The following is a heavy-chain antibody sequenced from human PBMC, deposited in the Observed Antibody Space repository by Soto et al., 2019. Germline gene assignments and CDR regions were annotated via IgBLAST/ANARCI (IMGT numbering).Heavy chain of an antibody. CDR3: ARDAAVPGESDRFDY. J-gene: IGHJ4*02. CDR1: GDTVTSNVW. D-gene: IGHD6-19*01. Sequence: SETLSLTCAVSGDTVTSNVWWSWVRQPPGKGLEWIGEAYHNGLTDYNPSLKSRVTMSVDTSKNEFSLKLTSLTAADTAIYYCARDAAVPGESDRFDYWGQGTLVTVSS. CDR2: AYHNGLT. V-gene: IGHV4-4*02.